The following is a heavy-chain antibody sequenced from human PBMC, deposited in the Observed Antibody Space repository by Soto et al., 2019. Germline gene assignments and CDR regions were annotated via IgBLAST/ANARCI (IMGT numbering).Heavy chain of an antibody. CDR2: ISGSVGST. V-gene: IGHV3-23*01. J-gene: IGHJ6*03. CDR1: GFTFSSYA. D-gene: IGHD3-3*01. Sequence: GGSLGLSCAASGFTFSSYAMSWVRQAPGKGLEWVSAISGSVGSTYYADSVKGRFTISRDNSKNTLYLQMNSLRAEDTAAYDCAKSARPPDFWCGYYSDYYHYYMAVWGKGTTVTVS. CDR3: AKSARPPDFWCGYYSDYYHYYMAV.